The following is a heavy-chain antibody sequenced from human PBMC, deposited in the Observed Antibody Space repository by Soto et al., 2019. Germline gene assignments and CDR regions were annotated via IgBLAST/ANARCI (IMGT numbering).Heavy chain of an antibody. D-gene: IGHD1-26*01. CDR1: GYTFTGHY. V-gene: IGHV1-2*02. CDR3: ARDLAKGGGSAGFDY. J-gene: IGHJ4*02. CDR2: INPKSGGT. Sequence: GASVKVSCKASGYTFTGHYIHWVRQAPGQGSEWMGWINPKSGGTKYPQKFQGRVTMTRDTSLSTVYMTLTRLTSDDTAVYYCARDLAKGGGSAGFDYWGQGTLVTVSS.